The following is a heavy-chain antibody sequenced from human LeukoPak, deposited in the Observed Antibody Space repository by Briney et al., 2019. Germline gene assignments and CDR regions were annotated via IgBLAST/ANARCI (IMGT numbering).Heavy chain of an antibody. CDR2: IWYDGSNK. V-gene: IGHV3-33*01. J-gene: IGHJ4*02. CDR1: GFTFSSYG. CDR3: ARDLSYGDYLAYYFDY. Sequence: GRCVRLSCAASGFTFSSYGMHWARQAPGKGLEWVAVIWYDGSNKYYADSVKGRFTISRDNSKNTLYLQMNSLRAEDTAVYYCARDLSYGDYLAYYFDYWGQGTLVTVSS. D-gene: IGHD4-17*01.